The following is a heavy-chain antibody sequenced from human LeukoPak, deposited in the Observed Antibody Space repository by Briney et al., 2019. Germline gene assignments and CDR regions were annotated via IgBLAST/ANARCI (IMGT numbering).Heavy chain of an antibody. J-gene: IGHJ4*02. CDR2: IHYSWST. CDR3: TSHYGSGFDS. D-gene: IGHD3-10*01. V-gene: IGHV4-59*01. CDR1: VGSISSYY. Sequence: PSETLSLTCTVSVGSISSYYWSWIRQPPGKGLEWIGYIHYSWSTNYNPSLESRVTISIDTSKNQFSLKLSSVTAADTAMYYCTSHYGSGFDSWGQGTLVTVSS.